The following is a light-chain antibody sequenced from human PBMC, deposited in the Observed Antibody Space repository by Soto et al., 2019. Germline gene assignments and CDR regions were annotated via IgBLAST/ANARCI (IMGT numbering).Light chain of an antibody. CDR3: SSYAGSSTPYV. CDR2: EVT. Sequence: QLVLTQPASVSGSPGQSITISCTGTRSDVGGYNYVSWYQQLPGKAPKLMIYEVTYRPSGVSNRFSGSKSGNTASLTISGLQAEDEADYYCSSYAGSSTPYVFGTGTKLTVL. V-gene: IGLV2-14*01. CDR1: RSDVGGYNY. J-gene: IGLJ1*01.